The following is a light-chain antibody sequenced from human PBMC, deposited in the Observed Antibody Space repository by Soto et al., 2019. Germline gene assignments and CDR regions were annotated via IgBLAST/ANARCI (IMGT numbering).Light chain of an antibody. CDR3: QQYAKSPHT. CDR1: QSVRSNS. J-gene: IGKJ4*01. CDR2: GAS. Sequence: IVLTQSPGTLSLSPGEGATLSCRASQSVRSNSLAWYQQKPGQAPRLLIYGASSRAPGISDRFSGSASGTDFSLTISSLEPEDFAVYYCQQYAKSPHTFGGGTRV. V-gene: IGKV3-20*01.